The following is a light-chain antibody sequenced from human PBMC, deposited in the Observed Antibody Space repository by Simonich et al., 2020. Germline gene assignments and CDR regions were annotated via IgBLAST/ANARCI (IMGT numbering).Light chain of an antibody. CDR1: QSISSW. CDR3: QQYYSTPLT. V-gene: IGKV1-5*03. CDR2: KAS. Sequence: DIQMTQSPSNLSASVGKRVTITCRASQSISSWLAWYQQKPGKAPKLLIYKASSLERRVPSRFSGSGSGTECTLTNSSLQAEDVAVYYFQQYYSTPLTFGGGTKVEIK. J-gene: IGKJ4*01.